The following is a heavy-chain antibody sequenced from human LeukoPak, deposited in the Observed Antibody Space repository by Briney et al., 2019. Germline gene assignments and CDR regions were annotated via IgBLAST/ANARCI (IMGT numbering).Heavy chain of an antibody. D-gene: IGHD4-23*01. CDR3: ARSHYGGPFDP. V-gene: IGHV4-59*04. CDR2: IYYSGST. Sequence: SETLSLTCTVSDDSISDYYRGWIRQPPGKGLEWIGYIYYSGSTYYNPSLKSRVTMSVDTSKNQFSLKLSSVTAVDTAVYYCARSHYGGPFDPWGQGTLVTVSS. J-gene: IGHJ5*02. CDR1: DDSISDYY.